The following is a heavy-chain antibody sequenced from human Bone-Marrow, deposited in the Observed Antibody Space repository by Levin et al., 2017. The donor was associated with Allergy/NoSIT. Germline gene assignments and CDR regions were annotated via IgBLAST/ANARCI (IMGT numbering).Heavy chain of an antibody. Sequence: ASVKVSCKGSGYSFTSYWIGWVRQMPGKGLEWMGIIYPGDSDTRYSPSFQGQVTISADKSISTAYLQWSSLKASDTAMYYCVAGDGYNYDWFDPWGQGTLVTVSS. CDR3: VAGDGYNYDWFDP. J-gene: IGHJ5*02. V-gene: IGHV5-51*01. D-gene: IGHD5-24*01. CDR2: IYPGDSDT. CDR1: GYSFTSYW.